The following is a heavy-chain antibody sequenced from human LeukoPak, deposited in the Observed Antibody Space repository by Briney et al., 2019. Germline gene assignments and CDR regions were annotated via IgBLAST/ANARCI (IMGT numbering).Heavy chain of an antibody. J-gene: IGHJ4*02. D-gene: IGHD6-19*01. CDR1: GYTFTGYY. V-gene: IGHV1-2*02. CDR2: INPNSGGT. CDR3: ARGYSSTAYFDY. Sequence: ASVKVSCKVSGYTFTGYYMHWVRQAPGQGLEWMGWINPNSGGTNYAQKFQGRVTMTRDTSISTAYMELSRLRSDDTAVYYCARGYSSTAYFDYWGQGTLVTVSS.